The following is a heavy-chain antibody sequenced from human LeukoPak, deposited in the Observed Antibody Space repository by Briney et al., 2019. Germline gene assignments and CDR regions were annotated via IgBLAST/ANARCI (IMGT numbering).Heavy chain of an antibody. CDR2: IYSGGYT. J-gene: IGHJ6*02. D-gene: IGHD6-19*01. V-gene: IGHV3-53*01. CDR3: ARTPPGSSGWTRGMDV. Sequence: GGSLRLSCAASGFTVSSNYMSWARQAPGKGLEWVSVIYSGGYTYYADSVKGRFTISRDNSKNTLYLQMNSLRAEDTAVYYCARTPPGSSGWTRGMDVWGQGTTVTVSS. CDR1: GFTVSSNY.